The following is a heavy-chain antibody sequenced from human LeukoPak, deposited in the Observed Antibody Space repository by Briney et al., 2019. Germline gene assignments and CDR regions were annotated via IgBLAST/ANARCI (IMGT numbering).Heavy chain of an antibody. J-gene: IGHJ4*02. CDR2: IIPIFGTA. CDR3: ASVSVGARDFDY. D-gene: IGHD1-26*01. V-gene: IGHV1-69*06. Sequence: ASVKVSCKASGGTFSSYAISWVRQAPGQGLEWMGGIIPIFGTANYAQKFQGRVTITADKSTSTAYMELSSLRSDDTAVYYCASVSVGARDFDYWGQGTLVAVSS. CDR1: GGTFSSYA.